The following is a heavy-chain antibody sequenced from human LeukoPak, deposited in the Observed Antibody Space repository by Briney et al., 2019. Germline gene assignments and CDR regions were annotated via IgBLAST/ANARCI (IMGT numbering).Heavy chain of an antibody. V-gene: IGHV3-15*01. CDR2: IKSKTDGGTT. CDR3: TNSIDCSGGSCYNYYYYYGMDV. Sequence: GGSLRLSCAASGFTFSNAWMSWVRQAPGKGLEWVGRIKSKTDGGTTDYAAPVKGRFTISRDDSKNTLYLQMNSLKTEDTAVYYCTNSIDCSGGSCYNYYYYYGMDVWGQGTTATVSS. J-gene: IGHJ6*02. CDR1: GFTFSNAW. D-gene: IGHD2-15*01.